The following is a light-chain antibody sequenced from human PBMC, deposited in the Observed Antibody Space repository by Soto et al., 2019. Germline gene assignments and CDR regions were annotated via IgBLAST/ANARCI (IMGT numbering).Light chain of an antibody. J-gene: IGKJ4*01. CDR1: QSVTTY. CDR2: DAS. Sequence: EVVLTQSPATLSLSPGEKATLSCRASQSVTTYLAWYQQKPGQAPRLLIYDASSSATAIPARFSGTGSGTDFTLTISILEPEDFGVYYCQHRRIWPPEITFGGGTKVEIK. CDR3: QHRRIWPPEIT. V-gene: IGKV3-11*01.